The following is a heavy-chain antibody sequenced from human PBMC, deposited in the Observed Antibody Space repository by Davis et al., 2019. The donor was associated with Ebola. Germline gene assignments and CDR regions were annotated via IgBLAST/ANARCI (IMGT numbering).Heavy chain of an antibody. CDR3: AKPPSLGWGHIDY. CDR2: ISYDGSNK. J-gene: IGHJ4*02. CDR1: GFTFSSYG. D-gene: IGHD3-16*01. V-gene: IGHV3-30*18. Sequence: PGGSLRLSCAASGFTFSSYGMHWVRQAPGKGLEWVAVISYDGSNKYYADSVKGRFTISRDNSKNTLYLQMNSLRAEDTAVYYCAKPPSLGWGHIDYWGQGTLVTVSS.